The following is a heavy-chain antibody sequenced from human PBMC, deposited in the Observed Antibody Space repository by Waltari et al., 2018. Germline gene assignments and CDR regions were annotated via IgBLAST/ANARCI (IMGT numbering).Heavy chain of an antibody. D-gene: IGHD5-12*01. V-gene: IGHV1-2*02. CDR2: INPNSGET. Sequence: QVNLAQSGAEVKKPGASVKVSCKASGITFTGHDMHWVRQAPGQGLEWMGWINPNSGETKYAPKFQGRVAVTRDTSISTIYMEIINLTSDDTAVYYCARVWFHSGLDYWGQGTLVTVSS. J-gene: IGHJ4*02. CDR1: GITFTGHD. CDR3: ARVWFHSGLDY.